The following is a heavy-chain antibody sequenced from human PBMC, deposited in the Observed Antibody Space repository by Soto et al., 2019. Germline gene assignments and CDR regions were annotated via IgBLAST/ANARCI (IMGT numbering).Heavy chain of an antibody. D-gene: IGHD2-15*01. V-gene: IGHV3-21*01. Sequence: DSVKGRFTISRDNAKSSLFLQMNSLRAEDTALYYCARHQDIVVVNDYYALDLWGQGTTVTVCS. J-gene: IGHJ6*02. CDR3: ARHQDIVVVNDYYALDL.